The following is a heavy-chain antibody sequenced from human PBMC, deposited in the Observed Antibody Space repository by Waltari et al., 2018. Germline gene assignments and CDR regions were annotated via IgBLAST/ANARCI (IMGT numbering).Heavy chain of an antibody. CDR1: GCSISTYS. CDR2: IYYSGNT. CDR3: ARRRDYGDSDFDY. Sequence: QVQLQESGPGLVKPSETLSLTRTVSGCSISTYSWSWIRQPPGRGLDWIGNIYYSGNTNYNPALRSRVTISIDTSKNQFSLKLTSATTADTAVYYCARRRDYGDSDFDYWGQGTLVTVSS. V-gene: IGHV4-59*13. D-gene: IGHD4-17*01. J-gene: IGHJ4*02.